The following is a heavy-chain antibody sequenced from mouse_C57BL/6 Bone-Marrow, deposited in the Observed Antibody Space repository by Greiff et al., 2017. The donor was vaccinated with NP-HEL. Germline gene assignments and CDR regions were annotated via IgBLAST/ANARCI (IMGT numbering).Heavy chain of an antibody. Sequence: QVHVKQSGAELARPGASVKLSCKASGYTFTSYGISWVKQRTGQGLEWIGEIYPRSGNTYYNEKFKGKATLTADKSSSTAYMELRSLTSEDSAVYFCARDYYSSGPFDYWGRGTTLTVSS. J-gene: IGHJ2*01. CDR2: IYPRSGNT. CDR3: ARDYYSSGPFDY. V-gene: IGHV1-81*01. CDR1: GYTFTSYG. D-gene: IGHD1-1*01.